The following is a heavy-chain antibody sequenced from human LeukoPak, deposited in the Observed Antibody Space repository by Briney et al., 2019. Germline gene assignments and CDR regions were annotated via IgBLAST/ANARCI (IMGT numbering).Heavy chain of an antibody. Sequence: SETLSLTCTGSGGSISSSSYYWGWIRQPPGKRLEWIGSIYYSGRTYYNPSLKSRVTISVDTSKNQFSLKLSSVTAADTAVYYCVAGTAMVMDWFDPWGQGTLVTVSS. CDR1: GGSISSSSYY. J-gene: IGHJ5*02. V-gene: IGHV4-39*01. CDR3: VAGTAMVMDWFDP. D-gene: IGHD5-18*01. CDR2: IYYSGRT.